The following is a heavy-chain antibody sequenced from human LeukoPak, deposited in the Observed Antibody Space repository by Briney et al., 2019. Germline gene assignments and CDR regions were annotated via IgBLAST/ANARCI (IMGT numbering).Heavy chain of an antibody. J-gene: IGHJ4*01. Sequence: GESLQISCKGSGYSFTNYWIGWVRQMPGKGLGWMGIIYPGDSDTRYSPSFQGQVTVSADKSITTAYLQWSSLKASDTAMYYCARQLDHGDYDYWGQGTQVTVSS. CDR3: ARQLDHGDYDY. V-gene: IGHV5-51*01. D-gene: IGHD4-17*01. CDR2: IYPGDSDT. CDR1: GYSFTNYW.